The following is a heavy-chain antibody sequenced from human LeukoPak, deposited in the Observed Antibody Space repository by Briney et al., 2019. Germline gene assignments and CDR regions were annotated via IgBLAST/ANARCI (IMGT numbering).Heavy chain of an antibody. Sequence: SETLSLTCTGSGGSVSSGSYYWSWIRQPPGKGLEWIGYIYYSWSTNYNPSLKSRVTISVDTSKNQFSLKLRSVTAADTAVYFCARATPIAPDYWGQGTLVTVSS. D-gene: IGHD6-13*01. J-gene: IGHJ4*02. V-gene: IGHV4-61*01. CDR1: GGSVSSGSYY. CDR2: IYYSWST. CDR3: ARATPIAPDY.